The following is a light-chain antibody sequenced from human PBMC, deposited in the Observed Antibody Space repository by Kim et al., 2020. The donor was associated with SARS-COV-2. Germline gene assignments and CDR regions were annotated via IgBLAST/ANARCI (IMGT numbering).Light chain of an antibody. CDR3: AAWDDSLSGVV. Sequence: GQGVTISCSGSSSNIGSNYVYWYQQLPGTAPKLLIYRNDQRPSGVPDRFSGSKSGTSASLAISALRSEDEADYSCAAWDDSLSGVVFGGGTQLTVL. V-gene: IGLV1-47*01. CDR1: SSNIGSNY. J-gene: IGLJ2*01. CDR2: RND.